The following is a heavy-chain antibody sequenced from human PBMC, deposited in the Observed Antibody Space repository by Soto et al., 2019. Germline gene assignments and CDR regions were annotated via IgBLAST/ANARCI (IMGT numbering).Heavy chain of an antibody. CDR2: IIPIFGTA. CDR1: GGTFSSYA. V-gene: IGHV1-69*13. J-gene: IGHJ4*02. CDR3: ARERYSGSYRDLYYFDY. D-gene: IGHD1-26*01. Sequence: GASVKVSCKASGGTFSSYAISWVRQAPGQGLEWMGGIIPIFGTANYAQKFQGRVTITADESTSTAYMELSSLRSEDTAVYYCARERYSGSYRDLYYFDYWGQGTLVTVSS.